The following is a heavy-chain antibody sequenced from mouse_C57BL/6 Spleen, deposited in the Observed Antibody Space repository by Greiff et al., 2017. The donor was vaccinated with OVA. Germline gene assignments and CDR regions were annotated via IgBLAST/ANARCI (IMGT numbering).Heavy chain of an antibody. Sequence: EVQLVESGGGLVKPGGSLKLSCAASGFTFSDYGMHWVRQAPEKGLEWVAYISSGSSTIYYADTVKGRFTISRDNAKNTLFLQMTSLRSEDTAMYYCARPYYDYDGGYAMDYWGQGTSVTVSS. V-gene: IGHV5-17*01. CDR2: ISSGSSTI. D-gene: IGHD2-4*01. CDR3: ARPYYDYDGGYAMDY. CDR1: GFTFSDYG. J-gene: IGHJ4*01.